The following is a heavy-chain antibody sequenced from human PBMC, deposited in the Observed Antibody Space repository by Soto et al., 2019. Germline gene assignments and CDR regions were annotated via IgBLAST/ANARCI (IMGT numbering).Heavy chain of an antibody. CDR1: GFSVSSYW. Sequence: GGCPRLSCVASGFSVSSYWMSWVRQTPGKGLEWVSSINQSGGSTYYADSVKGRFTISRDNAKNTLYLQMKSLRVEDTALYYCAKDGGWSLAVAGLFDYWGPGTQVTVSS. V-gene: IGHV3-23*01. J-gene: IGHJ4*02. CDR2: INQSGGST. CDR3: AKDGGWSLAVAGLFDY. D-gene: IGHD6-19*01.